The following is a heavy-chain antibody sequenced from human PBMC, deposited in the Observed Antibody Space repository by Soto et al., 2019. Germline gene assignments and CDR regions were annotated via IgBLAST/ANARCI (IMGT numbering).Heavy chain of an antibody. CDR2: ISGGGDPT. D-gene: IGHD3-10*01. V-gene: IGHV3-23*01. CDR1: GFTFNHYA. CDR3: AKGRGGSGSLTPRVDF. Sequence: EVQLLESGGGLVQPGGSLRLSCAASGFTFNHYAMSWVRQAPGKGLEWVSAISGGGDPTSYADSVKGRFTVSRDGSKNTLDLQMNSLRPAAAAVYYCAKGRGGSGSLTPRVDFWGQGTLVTVSS. J-gene: IGHJ4*02.